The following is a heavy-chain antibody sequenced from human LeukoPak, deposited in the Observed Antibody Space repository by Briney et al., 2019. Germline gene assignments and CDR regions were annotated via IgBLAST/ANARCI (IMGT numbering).Heavy chain of an antibody. CDR2: INHSGST. CDR1: GGSFSGYY. Sequence: SETLSLTCAVYGGSFSGYYWSWIRQPPGKGLEWIGEINHSGSTNYNPSLKSRVTISVNTSKNQFSLKLSSVTAADTAVYYCARLTVLRYFDWSYYYYYGMDVWGQGTTVTVSS. V-gene: IGHV4-34*01. D-gene: IGHD3-9*01. J-gene: IGHJ6*02. CDR3: ARLTVLRYFDWSYYYYYGMDV.